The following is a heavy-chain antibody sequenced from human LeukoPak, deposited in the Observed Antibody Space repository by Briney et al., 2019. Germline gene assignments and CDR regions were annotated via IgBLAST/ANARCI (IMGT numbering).Heavy chain of an antibody. V-gene: IGHV4-39*01. J-gene: IGHJ4*02. D-gene: IGHD3-16*01. CDR2: IYYSGST. CDR1: GGSISSSSYY. CDR3: ARGNPKKRGGFY. Sequence: PSETLSLTCTVSGGSISSSSYYWGWIRQPPGKGLEWIGSIYYSGSTYYNPSLKSRVTISVDTSKNQFSLKLSSVTAADTAVYYCARGNPKKRGGFYWGQGTLVTVSS.